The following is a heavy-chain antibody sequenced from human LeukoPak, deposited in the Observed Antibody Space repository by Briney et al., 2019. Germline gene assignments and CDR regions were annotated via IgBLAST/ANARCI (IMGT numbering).Heavy chain of an antibody. CDR3: ARGFLEWSPTYGMDV. J-gene: IGHJ6*02. Sequence: GESLQISCKGSGYSFTSYWIGWVRQMPGKGLEWMGIIYPGDSDTRYSPSFQGQVTISADKSISTAYLQWSSLKASDTAMYYCARGFLEWSPTYGMDVWGQGTTVTVSS. D-gene: IGHD3-3*01. V-gene: IGHV5-51*01. CDR1: GYSFTSYW. CDR2: IYPGDSDT.